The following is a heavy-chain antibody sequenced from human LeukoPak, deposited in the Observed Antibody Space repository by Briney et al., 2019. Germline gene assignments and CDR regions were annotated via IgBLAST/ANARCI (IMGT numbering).Heavy chain of an antibody. J-gene: IGHJ4*02. V-gene: IGHV5-51*01. D-gene: IGHD4-17*01. CDR3: ARPGEDYYFDY. Sequence: GAALEISCRCSGCLFTNYWIGWVRPLARRGLEWMEIIYPGDSDTRHSPSFQGQVTISADKSISTAYLQWSSLKASDTAMYYCARPGEDYYFDYWGQGTLVTVSS. CDR1: GCLFTNYW. CDR2: IYPGDSDT.